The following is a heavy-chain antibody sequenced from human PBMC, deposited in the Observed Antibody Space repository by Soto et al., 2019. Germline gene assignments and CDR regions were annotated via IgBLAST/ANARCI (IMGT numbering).Heavy chain of an antibody. V-gene: IGHV3-53*04. CDR3: ARDHAHDAFDI. Sequence: GGSLTLSCAASGFTVSSNYMSWVRQAPGKGLEWVSVIYSGGSTYYADSVKGRFTISRHNSKNTLYLQMNSLRAEDTAVYYCARDHAHDAFDIWGQGTMVTVSS. J-gene: IGHJ3*02. CDR1: GFTVSSNY. CDR2: IYSGGST.